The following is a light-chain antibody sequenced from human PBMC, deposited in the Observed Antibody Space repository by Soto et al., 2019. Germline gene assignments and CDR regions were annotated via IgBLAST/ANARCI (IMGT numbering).Light chain of an antibody. V-gene: IGLV4-69*01. CDR1: SGHSSYS. CDR2: VKSDGSH. J-gene: IGLJ2*01. CDR3: QTWGTGIVV. Sequence: QPVLTQSPSASASLGASVKLTCTLSSGHSSYSIAWHQQQPEKGPRYLMKVKSDGSHNRGDGIPDRFSGSSSGAERYLTISSLQSEDGADYYCQTWGTGIVVFGGGTKLTVL.